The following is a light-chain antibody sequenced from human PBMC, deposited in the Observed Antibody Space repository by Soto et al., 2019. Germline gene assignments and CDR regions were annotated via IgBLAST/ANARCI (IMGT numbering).Light chain of an antibody. J-gene: IGKJ1*01. CDR2: WSS. Sequence: DFVMTQSPDSLAVSLGERATINCKSSQSVLYSSSNKNYLAWYQQKPGQPPKLLIYWSSTRESGVPDRFSGSGSGTDFTLTISSLQAEDVAIYYCQQYYSNPRTFGQGTKV. CDR1: QSVLYSSSNKNY. V-gene: IGKV4-1*01. CDR3: QQYYSNPRT.